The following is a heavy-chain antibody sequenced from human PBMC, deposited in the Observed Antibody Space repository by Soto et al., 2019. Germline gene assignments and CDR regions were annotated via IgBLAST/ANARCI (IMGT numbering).Heavy chain of an antibody. CDR2: IIPIFGTA. Sequence: SVKVSCKASGGTFSSYAISWVRQAPGQGLEWMGGIIPIFGTANYAQKFQGRVTITADESTSTAYMELSSLRSEDTAVYYCARHYDFWSGYYTAPFDPWGQGTLVTVYS. V-gene: IGHV1-69*13. J-gene: IGHJ5*02. D-gene: IGHD3-3*01. CDR1: GGTFSSYA. CDR3: ARHYDFWSGYYTAPFDP.